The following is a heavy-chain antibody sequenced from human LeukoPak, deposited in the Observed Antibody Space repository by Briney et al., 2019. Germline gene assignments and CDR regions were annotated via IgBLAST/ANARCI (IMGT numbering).Heavy chain of an antibody. J-gene: IGHJ5*02. CDR2: TYYRSKWYN. CDR1: GDSVSSNSAA. V-gene: IGHV6-1*01. Sequence: SQTLSLTCAISGDSVSSNSAAWNWIRQSPSRGLEWLGRTYYRSKWYNDYAVSVKSRITINPDTSKNQFSLQLNSVTPKDTAVYYCARLEYSSSSGWFDPWGQGTLVTVSS. D-gene: IGHD6-6*01. CDR3: ARLEYSSSSGWFDP.